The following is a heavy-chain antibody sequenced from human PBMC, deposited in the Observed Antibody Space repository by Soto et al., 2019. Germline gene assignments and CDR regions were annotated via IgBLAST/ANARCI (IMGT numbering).Heavy chain of an antibody. CDR2: IYWDDDK. J-gene: IGHJ4*02. CDR3: AHRWRGSYFDY. Sequence: QITLKESGPTLVKPTQTLTLTCTFSGFSLSTSGVGVGWIRQPPGKALEWLALIYWDDDKRYSPSLKSRLTIPQDTSQNPVVLTMTNMDPVDTATYYCAHRWRGSYFDYWGQGTLVTVSS. CDR1: GFSLSTSGVG. V-gene: IGHV2-5*02. D-gene: IGHD3-16*01.